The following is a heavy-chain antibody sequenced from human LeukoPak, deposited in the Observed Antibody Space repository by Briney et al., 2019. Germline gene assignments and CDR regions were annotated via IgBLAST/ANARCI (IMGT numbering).Heavy chain of an antibody. J-gene: IGHJ4*02. Sequence: GGSLRLSCAASGFTFSSYAMSWVRQAPGKGLEWVSAISGSGGSTYYADSVKGRFTISRDNSKNTLYLQMNSLRAEDTAVYYCARGHLGGYSYGYGSFYWGKGTLVTVSS. D-gene: IGHD5-18*01. CDR2: ISGSGGST. CDR3: ARGHLGGYSYGYGSFY. CDR1: GFTFSSYA. V-gene: IGHV3-23*01.